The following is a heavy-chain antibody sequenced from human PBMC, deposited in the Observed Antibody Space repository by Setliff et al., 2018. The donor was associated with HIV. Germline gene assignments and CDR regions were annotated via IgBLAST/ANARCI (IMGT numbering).Heavy chain of an antibody. J-gene: IGHJ6*03. Sequence: GGSLRLSCAASGLIFSSYWMSWVRQAPGKGLEWVANIKQDGSEKYYVDSVKGRFTISRDNAQNSLSLQMDNLRAEDTAVYYCARVQNEYIYGYNNYYYMDVWGKGTTVTVSS. CDR1: GLIFSSYW. CDR2: IKQDGSEK. D-gene: IGHD5-18*01. CDR3: ARVQNEYIYGYNNYYYMDV. V-gene: IGHV3-7*03.